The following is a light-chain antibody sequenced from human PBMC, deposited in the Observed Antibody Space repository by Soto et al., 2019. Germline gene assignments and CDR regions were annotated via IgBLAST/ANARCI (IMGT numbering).Light chain of an antibody. CDR2: GAS. V-gene: IGKV1-27*01. CDR3: QKYNSDSWT. J-gene: IGKJ1*01. Sequence: DIQMTQSPSSLSASVGDRVTITCRASQGIASYLAWYQQKPGKVPKLLIYGASTLHSGVPSRFRGSGSGTDFTLTINSLQPEDVATYYCQKYNSDSWTFGQGTRVEIK. CDR1: QGIASY.